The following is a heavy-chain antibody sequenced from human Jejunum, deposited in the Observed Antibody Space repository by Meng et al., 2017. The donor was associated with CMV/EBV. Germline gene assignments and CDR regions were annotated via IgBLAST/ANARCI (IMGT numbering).Heavy chain of an antibody. V-gene: IGHV3-13*01. CDR1: FTVDNYD. Sequence: FTVDNYDMRWVRQAAGRGLEWVSMIGNPGDKHYSPIVKGRFTISRDNAKNSLYLQMNSLRVEGTAVYYCARAALANTWYHGMDVWGQGTTVTVSS. J-gene: IGHJ6*02. D-gene: IGHD4/OR15-4a*01. CDR2: IGNPGDK. CDR3: ARAALANTWYHGMDV.